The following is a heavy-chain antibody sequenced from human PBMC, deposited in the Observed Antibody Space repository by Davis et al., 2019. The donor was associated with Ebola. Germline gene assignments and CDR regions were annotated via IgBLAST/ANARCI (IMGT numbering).Heavy chain of an antibody. J-gene: IGHJ6*04. CDR3: AGAPVYYYYGMDV. CDR1: GGSISSSSYH. CDR2: IYYSGST. D-gene: IGHD4/OR15-4a*01. V-gene: IGHV4-39*01. Sequence: SETLSLTCTVSGGSISSSSYHWGCIRQPPGKGLEWIGSIYYSGSTYYNPSLNSRVTISVDTSKNQFSLKLSSVTAADTAVYYCAGAPVYYYYGMDVWGKGTTVTVSS.